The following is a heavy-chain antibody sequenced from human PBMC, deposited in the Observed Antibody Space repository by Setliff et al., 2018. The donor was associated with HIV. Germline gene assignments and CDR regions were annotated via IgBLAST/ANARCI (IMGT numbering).Heavy chain of an antibody. J-gene: IGHJ6*03. V-gene: IGHV3-33*01. CDR1: GFSFSSYG. D-gene: IGHD3-3*01. Sequence: GSLRLSCAAAGFSFSSYGLHWVRQAPGKGLEWVAVIWYDGTNKYYVDSVKGRFTISRDNSKNTLYLQMNSLRAEDTAVYYCARDLGVGQDYYYYMDVWGKGTTVTVSS. CDR3: ARDLGVGQDYYYYMDV. CDR2: IWYDGTNK.